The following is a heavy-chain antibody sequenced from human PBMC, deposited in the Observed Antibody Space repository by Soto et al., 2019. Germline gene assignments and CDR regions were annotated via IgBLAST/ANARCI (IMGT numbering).Heavy chain of an antibody. D-gene: IGHD1-26*01. CDR3: ARGDRGAFDL. J-gene: IGHJ3*01. Sequence: GGSLRLSCAASGFTFSYYGMHWVRQAPGKGLVWVSRIHSDGSSTTYADFVKGRFIISRDNARNTVDLQMNSVRVEDTAVYYCARGDRGAFDLWGQGTVVTVSS. V-gene: IGHV3-74*01. CDR1: GFTFSYYG. CDR2: IHSDGSST.